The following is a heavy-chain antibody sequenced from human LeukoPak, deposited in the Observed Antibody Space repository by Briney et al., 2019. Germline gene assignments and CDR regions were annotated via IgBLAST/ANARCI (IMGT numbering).Heavy chain of an antibody. CDR1: GYTFTGCY. CDR3: ARDHSSSWYGVDY. D-gene: IGHD6-13*01. J-gene: IGHJ4*02. CDR2: INPNSGGT. Sequence: ASVKVSCKVSGYTFTGCYMHWVRQAPGQGLEWMGWINPNSGGTKYAQKFLGRVTMTRDTSISTAYMELSSLRSDDTAVYYCARDHSSSWYGVDYWGQGTLVTVSS. V-gene: IGHV1-2*02.